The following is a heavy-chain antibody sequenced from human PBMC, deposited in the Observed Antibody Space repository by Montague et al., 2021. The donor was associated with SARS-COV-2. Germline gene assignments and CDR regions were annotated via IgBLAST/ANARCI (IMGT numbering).Heavy chain of an antibody. V-gene: IGHV4-59*13. D-gene: IGHD3-3*01. CDR3: ARQKMGSVRIFGVVMDDSWFDP. CDR2: IYYSGST. Sequence: SETLSLTCTVSGGSISSYYWSWIRQPPGRGLEWIGYIYYSGSTNXSPSLKSRVTISVDTSKKQFSLKLSPVTAADTAVYYYARQKMGSVRIFGVVMDDSWFDPWGQGTLVTVSS. CDR1: GGSISSYY. J-gene: IGHJ5*02.